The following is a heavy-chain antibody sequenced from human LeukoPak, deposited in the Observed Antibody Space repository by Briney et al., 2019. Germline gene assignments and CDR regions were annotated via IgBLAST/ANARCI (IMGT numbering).Heavy chain of an antibody. V-gene: IGHV3-21*01. D-gene: IGHD6-19*01. CDR1: GFTFSSYG. J-gene: IGHJ4*02. CDR2: IRSSSNI. Sequence: PGGSLRLSCAASGFTFSSYGINWVRQAPGKGLEWVSSIRSSSNIYYADSVKGRFTISRDNAKNSLYLQMNSLRAEDTAVYYCARAIAVAGDDYWGQGTLVTVSS. CDR3: ARAIAVAGDDY.